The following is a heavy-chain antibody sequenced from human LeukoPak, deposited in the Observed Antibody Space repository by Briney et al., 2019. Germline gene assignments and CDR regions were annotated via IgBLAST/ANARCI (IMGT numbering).Heavy chain of an antibody. CDR3: ARYSSGSVSY. CDR2: IYYSGSA. Sequence: SETLSLTCTVSGGSISSYYWSWIRQPPGKGLEWTGYIYYSGSANYNPSLKSRVTISVDTSKNRFSLKLSSVTAADTAAYYCARYSSGSVSYWGQGTLVTVSS. V-gene: IGHV4-59*01. J-gene: IGHJ4*02. D-gene: IGHD6-19*01. CDR1: GGSISSYY.